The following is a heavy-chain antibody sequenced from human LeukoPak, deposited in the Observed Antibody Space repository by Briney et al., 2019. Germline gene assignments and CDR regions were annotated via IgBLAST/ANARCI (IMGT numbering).Heavy chain of an antibody. CDR2: IASDGSST. Sequence: GGSLRLSCAASGFTFSSYWMNWVRQAPGKGLVWVSRIASDGSSTTYADSVKGRFSISRDNAKNTLYLQMNSLRVEDAAVYYCARGRPHGNDYWGQGTLVTVSS. D-gene: IGHD4-23*01. V-gene: IGHV3-74*01. CDR1: GFTFSSYW. CDR3: ARGRPHGNDY. J-gene: IGHJ4*02.